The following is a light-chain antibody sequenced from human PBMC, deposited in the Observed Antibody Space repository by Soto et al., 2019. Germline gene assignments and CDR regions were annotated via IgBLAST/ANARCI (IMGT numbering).Light chain of an antibody. Sequence: EIVMTQSPATLSVSPGERATLSCRASQSVSSNLAWYQQKPGQAPRLLIYGASTRATGIPARFSGSGSGTEFTLTISSLQSEDFAVYYCQQTSIIPWTFGQGTTVEF. V-gene: IGKV3-15*01. CDR2: GAS. CDR3: QQTSIIPWT. CDR1: QSVSSN. J-gene: IGKJ1*01.